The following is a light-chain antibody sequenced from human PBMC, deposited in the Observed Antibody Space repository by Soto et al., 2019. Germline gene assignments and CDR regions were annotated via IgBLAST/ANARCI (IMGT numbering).Light chain of an antibody. J-gene: IGLJ3*02. V-gene: IGLV1-47*01. CDR2: RNN. CDR3: PAWDDSLSGRIGV. CDR1: SSNIGSNY. Sequence: QSVLTQPPSASGTPGQRVTISCSGSSSNIGSNYVYWYQQLPGTAPKLLIYRNNQRPSGVPDRFSGSKSGTSASLAISGLRSEDDAHYYCPAWDDSLSGRIGVFGGGTKLTVL.